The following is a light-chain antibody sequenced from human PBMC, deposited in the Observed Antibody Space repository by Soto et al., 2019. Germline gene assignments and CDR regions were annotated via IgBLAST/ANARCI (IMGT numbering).Light chain of an antibody. CDR3: LQYAGSPRT. Sequence: EIVLTQSPGTLSLSPGESGTLSCRASQNLGTLYLAWFQQKSGQAPRLLIYSASRRATGIPDRFTGSGSGTDFTLTINRVEPEDFAVYFCLQYAGSPRTFGQGTKVDIK. J-gene: IGKJ1*01. V-gene: IGKV3-20*01. CDR2: SAS. CDR1: QNLGTLY.